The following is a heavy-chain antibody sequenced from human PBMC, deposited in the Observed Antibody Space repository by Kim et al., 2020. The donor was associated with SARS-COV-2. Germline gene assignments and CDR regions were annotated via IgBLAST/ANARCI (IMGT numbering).Heavy chain of an antibody. J-gene: IGHJ4*02. Sequence: SLKSRVTISIDTSKTQFSLKLSSVTAADTAVYYCARGSGLWVRGVPPFGYWGQGTLVTVSS. D-gene: IGHD3-10*01. V-gene: IGHV4-34*13. CDR3: ARGSGLWVRGVPPFGY.